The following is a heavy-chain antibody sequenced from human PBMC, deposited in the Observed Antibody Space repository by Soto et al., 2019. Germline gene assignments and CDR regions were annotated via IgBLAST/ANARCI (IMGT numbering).Heavy chain of an antibody. CDR1: GFTVSSNY. CDR2: IYSGGST. J-gene: IGHJ3*02. Sequence: EVQLVESGGGLVQPGGSLRLSCAASGFTVSSNYMSWVRQAPGKGLEWVSVIYSGGSTYYADSVKGRFTISRDNSKNTLYLKMNSLRAEDTAVYYCARDGIAAADAFDIWGQGTMVTVSS. CDR3: ARDGIAAADAFDI. D-gene: IGHD6-13*01. V-gene: IGHV3-66*01.